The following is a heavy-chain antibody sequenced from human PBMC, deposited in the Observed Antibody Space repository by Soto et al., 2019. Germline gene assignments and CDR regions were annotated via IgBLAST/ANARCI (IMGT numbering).Heavy chain of an antibody. CDR1: GFSFSDYY. V-gene: IGHV3-11*01. CDR2: ISSSGSTI. CDR3: ARNGYCSRDACSYGVDV. D-gene: IGHD2-15*01. J-gene: IGHJ6*02. Sequence: QVQLVESGGGLVKPGGSLRLSCAASGFSFSDYYMSWLRQAPGEGLEWISYISSSGSTIYYAVSVKGRFTVSGDNAKDSLWLQVNSLRAEDTAVYYCARNGYCSRDACSYGVDVWGQGTTVTVSS.